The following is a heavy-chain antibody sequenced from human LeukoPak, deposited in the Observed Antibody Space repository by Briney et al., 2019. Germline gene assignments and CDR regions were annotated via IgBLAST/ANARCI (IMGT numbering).Heavy chain of an antibody. CDR2: ISPNFCTA. V-gene: IGHV1-69*06. CDR3: ARDRYYGSGREYWFDP. J-gene: IGHJ5*02. Sequence: SVKVSCKASGYTFTSYGISWVRQAPGQGLEWMGGISPNFCTANYAQKFQGRVTITADKSTSTAYMELSSLRSEDTAVYYCARDRYYGSGREYWFDPWGQGTLVTVSS. CDR1: GYTFTSYG. D-gene: IGHD3-10*01.